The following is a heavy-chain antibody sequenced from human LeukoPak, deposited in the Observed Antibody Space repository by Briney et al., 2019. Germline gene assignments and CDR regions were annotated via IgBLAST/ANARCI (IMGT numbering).Heavy chain of an antibody. CDR3: ARDLLSFLVVVVAATPYFDY. CDR1: GFTFSSYA. D-gene: IGHD2-15*01. Sequence: GGSLRLSCAASGFTFSSYAMHWVRQAPGKGLEWVAVISYDGSNKYYADSVKGRFTISRDNSKNTLYLQVNSLRAEDTAVHYCARDLLSFLVVVVAATPYFDYWGQGTLVTVSS. CDR2: ISYDGSNK. J-gene: IGHJ4*02. V-gene: IGHV3-30*04.